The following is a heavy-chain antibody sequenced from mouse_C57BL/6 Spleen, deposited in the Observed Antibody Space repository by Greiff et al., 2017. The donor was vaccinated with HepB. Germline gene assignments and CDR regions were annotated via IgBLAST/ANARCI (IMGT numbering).Heavy chain of an antibody. Sequence: VQLQQSGAELVRPGTSVKLSCKASGYTFTSYWMHWVKQRPGQGLEWIGVIDPSDSYTNYNQKFKGKATLTVDTSSSTAYMQLSSLTSEDSAVYYCARLGNYGAYWGQGTLVTVSA. V-gene: IGHV1-59*01. D-gene: IGHD1-2*01. CDR2: IDPSDSYT. J-gene: IGHJ3*01. CDR1: GYTFTSYW. CDR3: ARLGNYGAY.